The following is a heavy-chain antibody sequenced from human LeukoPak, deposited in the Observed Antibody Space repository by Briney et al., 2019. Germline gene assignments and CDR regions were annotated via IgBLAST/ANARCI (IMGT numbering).Heavy chain of an antibody. CDR2: MSPSSGRT. V-gene: IGHV1-8*02. Sequence: ASVKVSCKASGYTFTTYDINWVRQATGQGLEWMGWMSPSSGRTGYAQSLQGRVTMTRDTSISTAYMEVSNLRSEDTAVYFCARTNYLQPFDYWGQGTPVTVSS. CDR1: GYTFTTYD. J-gene: IGHJ4*02. CDR3: ARTNYLQPFDY. D-gene: IGHD3-10*01.